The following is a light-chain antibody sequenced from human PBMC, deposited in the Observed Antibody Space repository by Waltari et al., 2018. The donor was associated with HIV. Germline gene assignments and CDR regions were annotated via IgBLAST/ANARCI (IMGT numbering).Light chain of an antibody. CDR3: QAWDSETAV. CDR2: QDS. V-gene: IGLV3-1*01. CDR1: KLGNKY. J-gene: IGLJ2*01. Sequence: SYELTQPPSVSVSPGQTASITCSGDKLGNKYACWYQLKPGQPPVLVIDQDSKRPSGIPERFSGSNSGNTATLTISGTQAMDEADYYCQAWDSETAVFGGGTKLTVL.